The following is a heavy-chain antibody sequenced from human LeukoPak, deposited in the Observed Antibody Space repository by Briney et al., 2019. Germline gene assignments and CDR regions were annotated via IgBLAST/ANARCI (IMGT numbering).Heavy chain of an antibody. V-gene: IGHV1-46*01. CDR2: INTSGATT. J-gene: IGHJ6*02. CDR3: ARGLESSGWYGMDV. CDR1: GYTFSRYY. Sequence: GASVQVSCKTSGYTFSRYYIHWVRQAPGQGLEWMGIINTSGATTRYGQKFKGRVTATRDTSTSTVYMEMSSLNSEDTAVYYCARGLESSGWYGMDVWGQGTTIIVSS. D-gene: IGHD6-19*01.